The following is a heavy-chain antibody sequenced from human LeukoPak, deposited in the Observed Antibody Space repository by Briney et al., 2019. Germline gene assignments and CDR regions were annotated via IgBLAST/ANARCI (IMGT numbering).Heavy chain of an antibody. V-gene: IGHV3-21*01. CDR1: GFTFSAYG. D-gene: IGHD1-26*01. Sequence: GGSLRRSCAASGFTFSAYGMSWVRQAPGKGLESVSSISSSSSYIYYADSVKGRFTISRDNAKNSLYLQMNSLRAEDTAVYYCARDEPVGAKRGVFDIWGQGTMVTVSS. J-gene: IGHJ3*02. CDR2: ISSSSSYI. CDR3: ARDEPVGAKRGVFDI.